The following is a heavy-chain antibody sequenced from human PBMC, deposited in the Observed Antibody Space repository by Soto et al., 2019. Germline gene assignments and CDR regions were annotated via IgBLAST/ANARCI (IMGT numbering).Heavy chain of an antibody. J-gene: IGHJ4*02. CDR2: INHSGST. V-gene: IGHV4-34*01. CDR1: GGSFSGYY. CDR3: ARGFRGITIFGVVIIPYFDY. D-gene: IGHD3-3*01. Sequence: PSETQSLTSAVYGGSFSGYYWSWIRQPPGKGLEWIGEINHSGSTNYNPSLRSRVTISVDTSKNQFSLKLSSVTAADTAVYYCARGFRGITIFGVVIIPYFDYWGQGTLVTVSS.